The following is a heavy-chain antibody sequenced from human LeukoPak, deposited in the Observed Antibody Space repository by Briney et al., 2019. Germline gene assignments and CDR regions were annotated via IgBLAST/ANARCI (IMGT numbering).Heavy chain of an antibody. Sequence: THGESLKISCKGSGYTFTTYWIAWVRQMPGKGLEWTGIIYPGDSDPRYSPSFQGQVTISADKSISTAYLQWSSLEASDSAMYYCVRHGLGSSWFGFDYWGQGTLVTVSS. CDR1: GYTFTTYW. J-gene: IGHJ4*02. V-gene: IGHV5-51*01. D-gene: IGHD6-13*01. CDR3: VRHGLGSSWFGFDY. CDR2: IYPGDSDP.